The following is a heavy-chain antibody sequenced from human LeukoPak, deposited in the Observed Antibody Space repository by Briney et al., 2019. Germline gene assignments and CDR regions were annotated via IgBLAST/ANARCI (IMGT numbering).Heavy chain of an antibody. CDR3: ARDDFGGDFDF. J-gene: IGHJ4*02. CDR2: ISSRSSYI. D-gene: IGHD4-23*01. CDR1: GFTFSSYS. Sequence: PGGSLRLSCAASGFTFSSYSMNWLRQTPGKGLEWVSSISSRSSYIYYGGSVKGRFTISRDNAKSSLFLKMNSLRAEDTAIYYCARDDFGGDFDFWGQGTLVTVSS. V-gene: IGHV3-21*01.